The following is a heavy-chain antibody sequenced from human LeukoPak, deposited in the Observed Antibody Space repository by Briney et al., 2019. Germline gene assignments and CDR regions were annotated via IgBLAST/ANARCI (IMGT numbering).Heavy chain of an antibody. CDR2: ISWNSGSI. D-gene: IGHD6-13*01. V-gene: IGHV3-9*01. Sequence: GGSLRHSCAASGFTFDDYAMHWVRQAPGKGLEWVSGISWNSGSIGYADSVKGRFTIYRDNAKNSLYLQMNSLRAEDTALYYCAKDIAAAGTGDFDYWGQGTLVTVSS. CDR1: GFTFDDYA. CDR3: AKDIAAAGTGDFDY. J-gene: IGHJ4*02.